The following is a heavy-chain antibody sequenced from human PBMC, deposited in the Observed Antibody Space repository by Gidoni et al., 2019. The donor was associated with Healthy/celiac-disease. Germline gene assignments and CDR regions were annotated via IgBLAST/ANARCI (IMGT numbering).Heavy chain of an antibody. D-gene: IGHD6-19*01. CDR3: ANQYSSGWYEGEIYGMDV. CDR1: GFTFRSSA. Sequence: EVQLLESGGGLVQPGGSLRLSCASSGFTFRSSAMSWVRQAPGKGLEWVSAISGSGGSTYYADSVKGRFTISRDNSKNTLYLQMNSLRAEDTAVYYCANQYSSGWYEGEIYGMDVWGQGTTVTVSS. V-gene: IGHV3-23*01. J-gene: IGHJ6*02. CDR2: ISGSGGST.